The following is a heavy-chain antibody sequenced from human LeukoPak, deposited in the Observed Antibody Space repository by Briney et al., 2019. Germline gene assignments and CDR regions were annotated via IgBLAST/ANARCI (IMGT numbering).Heavy chain of an antibody. D-gene: IGHD2-15*01. Sequence: SETLSLTCAVYGGSFSGYYWSWIRQPPGKGLEWIGEINHSGSTNYNPSLKSRGTISVDTSKNQFSLSLSSVTAADTAVYYCARRLLGYCSGGSCYSGYFQHWGQGTLVTVSS. J-gene: IGHJ1*01. CDR2: INHSGST. V-gene: IGHV4-34*01. CDR1: GGSFSGYY. CDR3: ARRLLGYCSGGSCYSGYFQH.